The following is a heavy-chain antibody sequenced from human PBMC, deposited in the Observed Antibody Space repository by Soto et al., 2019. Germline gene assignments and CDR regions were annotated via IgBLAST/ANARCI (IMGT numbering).Heavy chain of an antibody. CDR3: ARPDIVAAIGGALDC. J-gene: IGHJ4*02. V-gene: IGHV3-33*01. CDR2: IWNEGASR. D-gene: IGHD5-12*01. CDR1: GFTFSSYG. Sequence: QVQLVESGGGVVHPGRSLRLSCEASGFTFSSYGMHWVRQAPGKGLEWVAVIWNEGASRYFADSVKGRFTISRDKSKNTLFLHTKNLRAEDRVVYYCARPDIVAAIGGALDCWGQGTLVTVSS.